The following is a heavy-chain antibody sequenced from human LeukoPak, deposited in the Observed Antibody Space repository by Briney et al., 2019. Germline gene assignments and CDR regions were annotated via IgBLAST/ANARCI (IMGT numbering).Heavy chain of an antibody. CDR1: GFTFSRSA. CDR2: FSYDGSNK. V-gene: IGHV3-30-3*01. D-gene: IGHD2/OR15-2a*01. Sequence: GRSLRLSCAASGFTFSRSAMHWVRQAPGKGLEWVAIFSYDGSNKFYSDSVRGRFTISRDNSKNTMFLQMNSLRAEDTAVYYCARDLSHVTATARGPQYWGQGTLVTVSS. CDR3: ARDLSHVTATARGPQY. J-gene: IGHJ4*02.